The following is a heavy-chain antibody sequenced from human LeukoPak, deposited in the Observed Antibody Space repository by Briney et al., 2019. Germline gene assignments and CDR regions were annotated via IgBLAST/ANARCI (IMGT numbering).Heavy chain of an antibody. Sequence: SETLSLTCTVSGDSISSGSYYWSWIRQPAGKGLEWIGRIYTSGSTNYNPSLKSRVTISVDTSKNQFSLKLSSVTAADTAMYYCARGRVEMATIDFDYWGQGTLVTVPP. CDR1: GDSISSGSYY. V-gene: IGHV4-61*02. CDR2: IYTSGST. CDR3: ARGRVEMATIDFDY. D-gene: IGHD5-24*01. J-gene: IGHJ4*02.